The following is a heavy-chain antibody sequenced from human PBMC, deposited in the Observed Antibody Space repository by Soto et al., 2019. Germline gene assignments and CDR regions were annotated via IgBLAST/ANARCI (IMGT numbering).Heavy chain of an antibody. V-gene: IGHV3-30*18. CDR2: ISYDGSNK. CDR1: GFTFSSYG. D-gene: IGHD2-2*01. J-gene: IGHJ6*02. CDR3: AKDRCSSTSCLILFYYGMDV. Sequence: GGSLRLSCAASGFTFSSYGMHWVRQAPGKGLEWVAVISYDGSNKYYADSVKGRFTISRDNSKNTLYLQMNSLRAEDTAVYYCAKDRCSSTSCLILFYYGMDVWGQGTTVTVSS.